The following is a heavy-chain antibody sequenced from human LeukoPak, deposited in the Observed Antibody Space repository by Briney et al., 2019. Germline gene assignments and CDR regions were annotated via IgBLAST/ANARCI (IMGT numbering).Heavy chain of an antibody. J-gene: IGHJ4*02. CDR2: ISWNSGSI. D-gene: IGHD3-22*01. Sequence: GRSLTLSCAASGFTFDNYAMHWGWQPPAKGLEWVSGISWNSGSIRYADSVKGRFSISRDNAKNSLYLQMNGLRAEDTALYYCAKDIRYCDSSGLFDYWGQGTLVTVSS. CDR1: GFTFDNYA. V-gene: IGHV3-9*01. CDR3: AKDIRYCDSSGLFDY.